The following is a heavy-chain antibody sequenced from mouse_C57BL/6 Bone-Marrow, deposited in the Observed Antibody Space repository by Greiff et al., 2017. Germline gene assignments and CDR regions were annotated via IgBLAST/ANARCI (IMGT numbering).Heavy chain of an antibody. J-gene: IGHJ4*01. D-gene: IGHD1-1*01. CDR1: GYTFTSYW. CDR3: ASAAYYYGSSYYYAMDY. V-gene: IGHV1-50*01. Sequence: QVQLQQPGAELVKPGASVKLSCKASGYTFTSYWMQWVKQRPGQGLEWIGEIDPSDSYTNYNQKFKGKATLTVDSSSSPAYMQLSSLTAEDSAVYYCASAAYYYGSSYYYAMDYWGQGTSVTVSS. CDR2: IDPSDSYT.